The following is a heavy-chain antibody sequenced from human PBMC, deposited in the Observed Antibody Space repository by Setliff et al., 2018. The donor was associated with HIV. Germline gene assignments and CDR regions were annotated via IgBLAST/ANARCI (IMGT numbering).Heavy chain of an antibody. J-gene: IGHJ3*02. CDR1: GFTYSGYW. CDR3: ARRGTHGAFDI. CDR2: IYYSGST. V-gene: IGHV4-39*01. D-gene: IGHD3-10*01. Sequence: GSLRLSCAASGFTYSGYWMSWVRQTSGKGLEWIGSIYYSGSTYSNPSLKSRVTISVDTSKNQFSLKLNSVTAADTAVYYCARRGTHGAFDIWGQGTMVTVS.